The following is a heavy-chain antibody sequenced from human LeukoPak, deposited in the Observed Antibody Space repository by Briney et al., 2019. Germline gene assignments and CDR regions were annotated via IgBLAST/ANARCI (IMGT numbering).Heavy chain of an antibody. CDR3: ARDSGTTGEVKFDP. V-gene: IGHV4-4*07. CDR1: GGGGSISSHY. Sequence: PSETLTLTCTVSGGGGSISSHYWSWIRQPAGKGLEWIGRIYFTGTITYNPSLESRVTMSIDTSKNQFSLKLNSLTAADTAVYYCARDSGTTGEVKFDPWGQGTLVTASS. CDR2: IYFTGTI. J-gene: IGHJ5*02. D-gene: IGHD3-10*01.